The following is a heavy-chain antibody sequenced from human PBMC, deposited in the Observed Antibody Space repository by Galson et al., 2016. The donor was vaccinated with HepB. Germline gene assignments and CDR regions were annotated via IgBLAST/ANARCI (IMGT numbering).Heavy chain of an antibody. Sequence: SETLSLTCTVSGASIRSYYWSWIRQPPGKGLEWIGYIYYSGSTNNNPSLKSRVTMSLDTSKNQFSLKLRSVTASDTAVYYCARVFGATYDFDSWGQGTLVTVSS. CDR3: ARVFGATYDFDS. CDR2: IYYSGST. V-gene: IGHV4-59*01. J-gene: IGHJ4*02. D-gene: IGHD1-26*01. CDR1: GASIRSYY.